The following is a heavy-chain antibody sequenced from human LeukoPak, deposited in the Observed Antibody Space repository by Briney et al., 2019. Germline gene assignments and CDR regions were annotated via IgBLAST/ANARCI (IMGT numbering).Heavy chain of an antibody. Sequence: SQTLSLTCAISGDSVSSNSAGWNWVRQSPSRVLEWLARTYFRSKWYNDFAASVKSRISIDPDTSKNQFSLHLISVTPEDTAVYYCARQGGLGWLTLDYWGQGTPVTVSS. CDR2: TYFRSKWYN. CDR1: GDSVSSNSAG. J-gene: IGHJ4*02. CDR3: ARQGGLGWLTLDY. D-gene: IGHD2-21*01. V-gene: IGHV6-1*01.